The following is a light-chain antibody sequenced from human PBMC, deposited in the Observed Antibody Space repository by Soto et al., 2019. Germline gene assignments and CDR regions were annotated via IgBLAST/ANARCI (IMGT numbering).Light chain of an antibody. CDR2: KAS. V-gene: IGKV1-5*03. CDR1: QSVSTW. Sequence: DIQMTQSPSTLSASVGDRVTITCRASQSVSTWLAWYQQKPGKAPKLLIQKASNLENGVPSRFSCSGAGTDFTLTISSLQPDDFATYYCHQYHIYPVTFGGGTKVEI. CDR3: HQYHIYPVT. J-gene: IGKJ4*01.